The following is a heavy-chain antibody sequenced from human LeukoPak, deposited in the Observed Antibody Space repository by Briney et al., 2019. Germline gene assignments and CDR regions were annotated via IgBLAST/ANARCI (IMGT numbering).Heavy chain of an antibody. V-gene: IGHV4-34*01. J-gene: IGHJ5*02. CDR2: INHSGNT. CDR3: ARGGGYIWFDP. D-gene: IGHD3-10*01. Sequence: PSETLSLTCAVSGGSFSGYYWSWIRQPPGKGLEWIGEINHSGNTNYNPSLKSRVTISVDTSKNQFSLTLSSVTAADTAVYYCARGGGYIWFDPWGQGTLVTVSS. CDR1: GGSFSGYY.